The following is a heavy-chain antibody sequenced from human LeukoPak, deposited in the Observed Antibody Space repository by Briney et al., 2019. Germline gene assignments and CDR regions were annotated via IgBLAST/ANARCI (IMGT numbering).Heavy chain of an antibody. V-gene: IGHV3-23*01. J-gene: IGHJ3*01. CDR2: ISGSGGST. Sequence: GRSPRLSCAAPGFTFSSYAMSWVRQSPGKGLEWVSAISGSGGSTYYAASVKGRFTISRDNSKNTLYLQMSSLRAEDTAVYYCAKQGKAAAAWPVDYWGQGAMVTVSS. CDR1: GFTFSSYA. D-gene: IGHD6-13*01. CDR3: AKQGKAAAAWPVDY.